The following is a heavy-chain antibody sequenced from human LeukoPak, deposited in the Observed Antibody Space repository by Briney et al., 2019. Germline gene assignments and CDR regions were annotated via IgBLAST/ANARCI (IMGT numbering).Heavy chain of an antibody. CDR3: ARLVNGVSRAYYYYYMDV. CDR1: GGTFSSYT. CDR2: IIPIFCTA. J-gene: IGHJ6*03. V-gene: IGHV1-69*01. Sequence: SVKVSCKASGGTFSSYTISWVRQAPGQGVEWMGGIIPIFCTANYAQKFQGRVTITADESTSTAYMELSSLRSEDTAVYYCARLVNGVSRAYYYYYMDVWGKGTTVTVSS. D-gene: IGHD3-10*01.